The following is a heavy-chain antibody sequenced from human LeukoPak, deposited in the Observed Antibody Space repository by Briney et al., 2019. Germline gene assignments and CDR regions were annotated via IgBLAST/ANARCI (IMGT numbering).Heavy chain of an antibody. CDR3: ARATGTYRRYNWFDP. V-gene: IGHV4-34*01. CDR2: INHSGST. J-gene: IGHJ5*02. CDR1: GGSFSGYY. Sequence: SETLSLTCAVYGGSFSGYYWSWIRQPPGKGLEWIGEINHSGSTNYNPSLKGRVTISVDTSKNQFSLKLSSVTAADTAVYYCARATGTYRRYNWFDPWGQGTLVTVSS. D-gene: IGHD1-1*01.